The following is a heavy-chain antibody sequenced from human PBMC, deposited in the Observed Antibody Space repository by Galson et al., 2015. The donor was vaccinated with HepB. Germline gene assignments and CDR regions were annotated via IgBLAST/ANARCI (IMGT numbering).Heavy chain of an antibody. CDR1: GGTFSSFA. D-gene: IGHD2/OR15-2a*01. V-gene: IGHV1-69*13. J-gene: IGHJ3*02. CDR3: ANSLNKALDI. CDR2: IIPRLGSV. Sequence: SVKVSCKASGGTFSSFAFSWVRQAPGQGFEWMGGIIPRLGSVNYASRFQGRLTITADESTSAAYMELSSLKSEDTAVYYCANSLNKALDIWGQGTVITVSS.